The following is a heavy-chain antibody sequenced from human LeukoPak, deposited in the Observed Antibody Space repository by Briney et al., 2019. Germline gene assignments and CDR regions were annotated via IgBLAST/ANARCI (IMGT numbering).Heavy chain of an antibody. CDR3: ANESGSYLTAEIYYFDY. Sequence: SETLSLTCAVSGDSISSDSYSWGWIRQPSGKGLEWIGSVFYSGSTYYNLSLKSRVTISVDTSKNQFSLKLSSLTATDTAVYYCANESGSYLTAEIYYFDYWGQGTLVTVSS. D-gene: IGHD1-26*01. J-gene: IGHJ4*02. CDR1: GDSISSDSYS. CDR2: VFYSGST. V-gene: IGHV4-39*01.